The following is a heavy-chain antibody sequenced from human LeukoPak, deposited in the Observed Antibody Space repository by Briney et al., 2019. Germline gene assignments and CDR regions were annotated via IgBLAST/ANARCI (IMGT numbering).Heavy chain of an antibody. D-gene: IGHD6-6*01. CDR1: RFTFSSYG. CDR3: AKSIAALYWYFDL. Sequence: GGSLRLSCAASRFTFSSYGMSWVRQAPGKGLEWVSAISGSGGSTYYADSAKGRLTISRDNSKNTLYLQMNSLRAEDTAVYYCAKSIAALYWYFDLWGRGTLVTVST. V-gene: IGHV3-23*01. J-gene: IGHJ2*01. CDR2: ISGSGGST.